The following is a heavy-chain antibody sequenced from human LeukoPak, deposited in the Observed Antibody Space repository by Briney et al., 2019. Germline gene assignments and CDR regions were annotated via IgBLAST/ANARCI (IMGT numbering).Heavy chain of an antibody. CDR2: ISHSGRTM. Sequence: PGGSLRLSCAASGFTFSDYYMSWIRQAPGKGLEWVSYISHSGRTMYYADSVKGRFTISRDNAKNSLYLQMNSLRAGDTAVYYSARDSIVRGNIGNDMDVWGKGTTVTVSS. J-gene: IGHJ6*03. CDR1: GFTFSDYY. V-gene: IGHV3-11*01. CDR3: ARDSIVRGNIGNDMDV. D-gene: IGHD2-8*01.